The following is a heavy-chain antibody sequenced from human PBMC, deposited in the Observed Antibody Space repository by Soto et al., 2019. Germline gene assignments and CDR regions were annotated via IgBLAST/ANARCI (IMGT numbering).Heavy chain of an antibody. CDR2: IIPIFGTA. D-gene: IGHD6-19*01. CDR3: ACRIAVAGADYYYGMDV. J-gene: IGHJ6*02. CDR1: GGTFSSYA. Sequence: QVQLVQSGAEVKKPGSSVEVSCKASGGTFSSYAISWVRQAPGQGLEWMGGIIPIFGTANYAQKFQGRVTITADESTSTAYMELSSLRSEDTAVYYCACRIAVAGADYYYGMDVWGQGTTVTVSS. V-gene: IGHV1-69*01.